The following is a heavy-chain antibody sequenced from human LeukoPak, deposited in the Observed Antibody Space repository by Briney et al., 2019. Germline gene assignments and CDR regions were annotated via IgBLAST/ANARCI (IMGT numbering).Heavy chain of an antibody. CDR3: ARTDETAPAEDFQH. J-gene: IGHJ1*01. D-gene: IGHD2-21*02. Sequence: GGSLRLSCAASGFSVSSNYMSWIRQAPGKGLEWVSVIYSGGSTYYADSVKGRFTISRDNSKNTLYLQMKSLRAEDTAVYYCARTDETAPAEDFQHWGQGTLVTVSS. V-gene: IGHV3-53*01. CDR1: GFSVSSNY. CDR2: IYSGGST.